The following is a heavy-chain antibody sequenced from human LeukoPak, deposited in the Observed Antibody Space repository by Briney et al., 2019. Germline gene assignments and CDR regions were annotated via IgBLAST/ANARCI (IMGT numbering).Heavy chain of an antibody. V-gene: IGHV3-11*01. J-gene: IGHJ4*02. D-gene: IGHD3-10*01. CDR1: GSTFSDYY. CDR3: ARARGAGPGAYFDY. CDR2: ISTSGSSI. Sequence: GGSLRLSCAASGSTFSDYYMSWIRQAPGKGLEWASYISTSGSSIYYADSVKGRFTISRDNAKNSLYLQMNSLRAEDAAAYYCARARGAGPGAYFDYWGLGTLVTVSS.